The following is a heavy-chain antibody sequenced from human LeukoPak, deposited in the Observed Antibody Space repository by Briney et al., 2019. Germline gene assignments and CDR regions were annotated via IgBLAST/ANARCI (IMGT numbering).Heavy chain of an antibody. J-gene: IGHJ4*02. CDR1: GGSFSGYY. Sequence: SETLSLTCAVYGGSFSGYYWSWIRQPPGKGLEWIREINHSGSTNYNPSLKSRVTISVDTSKNQFSLKLSSVTAADTAVNYCARREYSSSFDYWGQGTLVTVSS. D-gene: IGHD6-6*01. V-gene: IGHV4-34*01. CDR3: ARREYSSSFDY. CDR2: INHSGST.